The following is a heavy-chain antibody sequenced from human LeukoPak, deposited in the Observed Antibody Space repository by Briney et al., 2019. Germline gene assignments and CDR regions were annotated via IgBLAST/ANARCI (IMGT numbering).Heavy chain of an antibody. CDR1: GYTFTSYD. D-gene: IGHD3-10*01. J-gene: IGHJ4*02. Sequence: ASVKVSCKASGYTFTSYDINWVRQATGQGLEWMGWMNPNSGNTGYAQKFQGRVTMTRNTSTSIAYLQWSSLKASDTAMYYCARPFGEAVETTLGGVDYWGQGTLVTVSS. V-gene: IGHV1-8*01. CDR3: ARPFGEAVETTLGGVDY. CDR2: MNPNSGNT.